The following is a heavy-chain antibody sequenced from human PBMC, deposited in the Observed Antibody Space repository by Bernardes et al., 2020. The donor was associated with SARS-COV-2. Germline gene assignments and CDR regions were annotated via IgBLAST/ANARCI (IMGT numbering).Heavy chain of an antibody. CDR3: ARDPRSGTYGVDYFYY. Sequence: GGSLRLSCAASGFTVNNNYINWVRQAPGKGLEWVSAIYGGESTDYADSVKGRFTISRDNSKNMVYLQMNSLRIEDTAVYYCARDPRSGTYGVDYFYYWGQGTLVTVSS. D-gene: IGHD1-26*01. V-gene: IGHV3-66*02. J-gene: IGHJ4*02. CDR2: IYGGEST. CDR1: GFTVNNNY.